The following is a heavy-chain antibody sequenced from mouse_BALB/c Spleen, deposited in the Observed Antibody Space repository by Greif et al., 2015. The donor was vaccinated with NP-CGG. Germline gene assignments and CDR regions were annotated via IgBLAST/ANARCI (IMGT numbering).Heavy chain of an antibody. J-gene: IGHJ3*01. Sequence: VQLQQSGAELARPGASVKMSCKASGYTFTSYTTHWVKQRPGQGLEWIGYINPSSGYTNYNQKFKDKATLTADKSSSTAYMQLSSLTSEDSAVYYCARWDGAYWGQGTLVTVSA. CDR3: ARWDGAY. CDR2: INPSSGYT. D-gene: IGHD4-1*01. CDR1: GYTFTSYT. V-gene: IGHV1-4*01.